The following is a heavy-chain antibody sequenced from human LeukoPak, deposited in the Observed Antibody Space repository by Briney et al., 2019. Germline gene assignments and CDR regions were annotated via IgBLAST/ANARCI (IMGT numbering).Heavy chain of an antibody. CDR2: ISSSSSYI. D-gene: IGHD6-19*01. CDR1: GFTFSSYS. CDR3: ARVRAISSGWSGGDY. V-gene: IGHV3-21*01. Sequence: PGGSLRLSCAASGFTFSSYSMNWVRQAPGKGLEWVSSISSSSSYIYYADSVKGRFTISRDNAKNSLYLQMNSLRAEDTAVYYCARVRAISSGWSGGDYWGKGTLATVSS. J-gene: IGHJ4*02.